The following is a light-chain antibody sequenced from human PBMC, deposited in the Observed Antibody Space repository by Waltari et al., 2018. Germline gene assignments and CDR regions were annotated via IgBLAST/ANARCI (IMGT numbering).Light chain of an antibody. V-gene: IGLV2-8*01. CDR3: SSYAGNNILV. Sequence: QSALTQPPPASGSPGQSVTISCTGTGSDVGGYKTVPWYQQHPGKVPKLMIYEDSKRPSGVPDRFSGSKSGNTASLTVSGLQVEDEADYYCSSYAGNNILVFGGGTKLTVL. CDR1: GSDVGGYKT. J-gene: IGLJ2*01. CDR2: EDS.